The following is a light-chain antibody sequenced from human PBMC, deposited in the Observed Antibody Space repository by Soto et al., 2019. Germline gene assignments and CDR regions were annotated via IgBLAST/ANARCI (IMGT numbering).Light chain of an antibody. CDR3: QQYNNWPWT. V-gene: IGKV3-15*01. CDR1: QSISDT. CDR2: SAS. J-gene: IGKJ1*01. Sequence: MTQSPSTLSVPLGGRATISCRASQSISDTLAWYQQKPGQAPRLLIYSASRRATGFPARFSGSGSGTEFTLTIGSLQSEDFAVYYCQQYNNWPWTFGQGTKVDVK.